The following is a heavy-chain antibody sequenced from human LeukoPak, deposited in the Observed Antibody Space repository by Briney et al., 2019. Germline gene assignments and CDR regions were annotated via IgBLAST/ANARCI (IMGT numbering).Heavy chain of an antibody. J-gene: IGHJ4*02. CDR2: IVSDGSSA. V-gene: IGHV3-74*01. CDR3: VRDIATTPVY. CDR1: GLTFSSYW. Sequence: GGSLTLSCAPFGLTFSSYWMHWVRQAPGKGLVWVSRIVSDGSSATYAHSVRGRFTVSRDHAKSTLFLQMNSLTPEDTAVYYCVRDIATTPVYWGQGALVTVSS. D-gene: IGHD2-15*01.